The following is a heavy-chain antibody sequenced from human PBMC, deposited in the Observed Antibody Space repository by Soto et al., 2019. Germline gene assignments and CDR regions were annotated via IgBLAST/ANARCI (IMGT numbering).Heavy chain of an antibody. Sequence: EVQLVESGGGLVKPGGSLRLSCAASGITFSNAWMMWVRQSPGKGLEWVGRIKSNTDGGTTDYAAPVKGRFTISRDDSKNTLYLQMSSLKTQDTAVYYCTTRFDPWGQGTLVTVSS. CDR2: IKSNTDGGTT. V-gene: IGHV3-15*01. J-gene: IGHJ5*02. CDR1: GITFSNAW. CDR3: TTRFDP.